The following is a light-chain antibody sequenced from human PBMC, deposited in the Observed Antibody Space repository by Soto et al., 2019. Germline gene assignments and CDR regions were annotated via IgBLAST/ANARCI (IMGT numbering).Light chain of an antibody. V-gene: IGLV2-8*01. CDR3: SSYAGTNNVVV. J-gene: IGLJ2*01. CDR2: QVN. CDR1: SSDVGGYNY. Sequence: QSALTQPPSASGSPGQSVTISCTGTSSDVGGYNYVSWYQQHPGKAPKLMIFQVNKRPSGVPDRFSGSKSDNPASLTVSGLQAEDEADSYCSSYAGTNNVVVFGGGTQLTVL.